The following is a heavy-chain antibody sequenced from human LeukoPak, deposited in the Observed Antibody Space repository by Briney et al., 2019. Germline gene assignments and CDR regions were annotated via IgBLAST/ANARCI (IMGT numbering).Heavy chain of an antibody. J-gene: IGHJ5*02. V-gene: IGHV3-30-3*01. Sequence: PGRSLRLSCAASGFTFSSYAMHWVRQAPGKGLGWVAVISYDGSNKYYADSVKGRFTISRDNSKNTLYLQMNSLRAEDTAVYYCARDSYSYGYNWFDHWGQGTLVTVSS. CDR2: ISYDGSNK. CDR3: ARDSYSYGYNWFDH. CDR1: GFTFSSYA. D-gene: IGHD5-18*01.